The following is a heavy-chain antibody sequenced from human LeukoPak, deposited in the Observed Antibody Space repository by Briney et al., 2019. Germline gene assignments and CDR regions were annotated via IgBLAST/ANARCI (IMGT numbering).Heavy chain of an antibody. Sequence: GGSLRLSCAASGFSLSNYWMSWVRQAPGKGLEWVANINQDGSDKYYVDSVMGRFTISKDNAKNSVYLQMNNLRPEDTAIYYCAWYGVTHGLDVWGQGTTVTVSS. D-gene: IGHD3-10*01. J-gene: IGHJ6*02. CDR2: INQDGSDK. CDR1: GFSLSNYW. CDR3: AWYGVTHGLDV. V-gene: IGHV3-7*01.